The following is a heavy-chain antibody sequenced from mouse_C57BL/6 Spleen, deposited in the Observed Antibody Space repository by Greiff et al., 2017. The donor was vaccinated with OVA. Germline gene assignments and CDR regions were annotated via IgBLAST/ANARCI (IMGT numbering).Heavy chain of an antibody. CDR2: ISSGGSTI. D-gene: IGHD2-3*01. Sequence: EVQRVESGGGLVKPGGSLKLSCAASGFTFSDYGMHWVRQAPEKGLEWVGYISSGGSTIYYADTVKGRFTISRDNAKNNLFLQMTSLSSEDTAMYYCARAMVATRYYAMDYWGQGTSVTVSS. V-gene: IGHV5-17*01. CDR1: GFTFSDYG. J-gene: IGHJ4*01. CDR3: ARAMVATRYYAMDY.